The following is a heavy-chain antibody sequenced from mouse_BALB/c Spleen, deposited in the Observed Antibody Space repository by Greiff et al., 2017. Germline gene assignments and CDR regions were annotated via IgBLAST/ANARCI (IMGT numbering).Heavy chain of an antibody. D-gene: IGHD1-2*01. Sequence: EVMLVESGGGLVQPGGSRKLSCAASGFTFSSFGMHWVRQAPEKGLEWVAYISSGSSTIYYADTVKGRFTISRDNPKNTLFLQMTSLRSEDTAMYYCARVSLTTATPYFDYWGQGTTLTVSS. CDR3: ARVSLTTATPYFDY. CDR1: GFTFSSFG. J-gene: IGHJ2*01. CDR2: ISSGSSTI. V-gene: IGHV5-17*02.